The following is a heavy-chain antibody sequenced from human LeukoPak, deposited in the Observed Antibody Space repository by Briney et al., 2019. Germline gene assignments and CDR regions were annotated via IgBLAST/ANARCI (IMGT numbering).Heavy chain of an antibody. CDR2: IKQDGSEK. Sequence: GGSLRLSCAASGFTLSSHWMSWVRQGPGKGLEWVANIKQDGSEKYYVDSVKGRFTIPRDNAKNSLYLQMNSLRAEDTAVYYCARDGVDAGIYFDYWGQGTLVTVSS. CDR1: GFTLSSHW. D-gene: IGHD2-15*01. J-gene: IGHJ4*02. CDR3: ARDGVDAGIYFDY. V-gene: IGHV3-7*01.